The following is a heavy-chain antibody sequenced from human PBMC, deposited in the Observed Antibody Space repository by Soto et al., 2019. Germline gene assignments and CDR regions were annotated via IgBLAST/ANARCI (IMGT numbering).Heavy chain of an antibody. CDR1: GFSLSTSGVG. CDR2: IYFYDDK. J-gene: IGHJ5*02. D-gene: IGHD3-10*01. Sequence: QITLKESGPTLVKPTQTLTLTCTFSGFSLSTSGVGVGWIRQPPGKALEWLALIYFYDDKRYSPSLQSRLTITTDPSQNQAVLTMTNMHPVDTATYYCVTHGSGTSYNPMYNWFDPWGQGTLVTVSS. V-gene: IGHV2-5*01. CDR3: VTHGSGTSYNPMYNWFDP.